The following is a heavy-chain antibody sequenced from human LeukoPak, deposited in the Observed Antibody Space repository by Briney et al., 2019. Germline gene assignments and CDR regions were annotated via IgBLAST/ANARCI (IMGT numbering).Heavy chain of an antibody. CDR3: ARGQYYYHSSGYWNWFDP. CDR2: LNPNSGNT. D-gene: IGHD3-22*01. V-gene: IGHV1-8*03. J-gene: IGHJ5*02. Sequence: ASVKVSCKASVYTFTSYDINWVRQATGQGLEWMGWLNPNSGNTGYAQKFQGRVTITRNTSISTAYMELSSLRSEDTAVYYCARGQYYYHSSGYWNWFDPWGQGTLVTVSS. CDR1: VYTFTSYD.